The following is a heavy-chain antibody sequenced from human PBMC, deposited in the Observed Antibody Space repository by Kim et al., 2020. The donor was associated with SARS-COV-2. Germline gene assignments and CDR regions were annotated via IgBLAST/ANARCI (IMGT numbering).Heavy chain of an antibody. Sequence: GGSLRLSCATSGFTFRYCGLHWVRQAPGKGLEWLAYISGSGDVTEHADSAKGRPTISRDNAENSLYLHMNNLRVRDTALYHCARQPPPSGTHHPDYWGQ. J-gene: IGHJ4*02. CDR3: ARQPPPSGTHHPDY. V-gene: IGHV3-48*03. CDR2: ISGSGDVT. D-gene: IGHD3-10*01. CDR1: GFTFRYCG.